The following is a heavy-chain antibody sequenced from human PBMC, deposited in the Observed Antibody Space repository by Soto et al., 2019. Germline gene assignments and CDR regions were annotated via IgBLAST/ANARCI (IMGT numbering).Heavy chain of an antibody. CDR2: VYYSGTT. CDR1: GGSFSDKPYY. Sequence: QTLSFPGSVSGGSFSDKPYYWSWIRQPPGKTLEWIGYVYYSGTTNYNPSLKSRVTISVDLSKNRFSLRLSSVTTADTALYYCARTTAVPNTLRSRYFFDYWGQGTLVTVS. V-gene: IGHV4-61*01. D-gene: IGHD4-17*01. J-gene: IGHJ4*02. CDR3: ARTTAVPNTLRSRYFFDY.